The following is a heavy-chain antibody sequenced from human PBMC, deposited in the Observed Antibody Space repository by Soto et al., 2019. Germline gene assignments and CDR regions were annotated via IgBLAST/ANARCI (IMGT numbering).Heavy chain of an antibody. CDR2: IIPIFGTA. Sequence: QVPLVQSGAEVKKPGSSVKVSCKASGGTFSSYAISWVRQAPGQGLEWMGGIIPIFGTANYAQKFQGRVTITADESTSTACMELSSLGSEDTAVYYCAAMELGSYYYGMDVWGQGTTVTVSS. V-gene: IGHV1-69*01. CDR3: AAMELGSYYYGMDV. D-gene: IGHD1-7*01. CDR1: GGTFSSYA. J-gene: IGHJ6*02.